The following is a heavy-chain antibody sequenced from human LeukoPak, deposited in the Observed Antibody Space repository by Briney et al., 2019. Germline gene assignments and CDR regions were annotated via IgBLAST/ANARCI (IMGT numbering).Heavy chain of an antibody. V-gene: IGHV3-48*03. D-gene: IGHD1-1*01. Sequence: GASLRLSCAASGFTFSSYEMNWVRQPAGEGLEWVTYISSSGSTIYYADSVEGRVIISRDNAKNSLYLQMNSLRAEDTAVYYCARARYNGNDREIWFDPWGQGTLVTVSS. J-gene: IGHJ5*02. CDR1: GFTFSSYE. CDR3: ARARYNGNDREIWFDP. CDR2: ISSSGSTI.